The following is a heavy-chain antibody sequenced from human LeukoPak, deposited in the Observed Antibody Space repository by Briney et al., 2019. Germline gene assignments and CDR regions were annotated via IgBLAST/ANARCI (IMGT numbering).Heavy chain of an antibody. D-gene: IGHD5-12*01. J-gene: IGHJ6*03. Sequence: ASVKVSCKASGYTFTSYYMHWVRQAPGQGLEWMGIINPSDGSTSYAQKFQGRVTMTRDMSTTTVYMELSSLRSDDTAVYYCARVISDYDYVSYYYMDVWGKGTTVTISS. V-gene: IGHV1-46*01. CDR3: ARVISDYDYVSYYYMDV. CDR1: GYTFTSYY. CDR2: INPSDGST.